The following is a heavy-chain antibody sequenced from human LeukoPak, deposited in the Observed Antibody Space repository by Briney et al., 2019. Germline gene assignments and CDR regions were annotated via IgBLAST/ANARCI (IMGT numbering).Heavy chain of an antibody. J-gene: IGHJ6*03. V-gene: IGHV3-21*01. CDR1: GFTFSSYS. Sequence: GGYLRLSCAASGFTFSSYSMNWVRQAPGKGLEWVSSISSSSSYIYYADSVKGRFTISRDNAKNSLYLQMNSLRAEDTAVYYCARAYYDFWSGYPLGDYYYMDVWGKGTTVTVSS. D-gene: IGHD3-3*01. CDR3: ARAYYDFWSGYPLGDYYYMDV. CDR2: ISSSSSYI.